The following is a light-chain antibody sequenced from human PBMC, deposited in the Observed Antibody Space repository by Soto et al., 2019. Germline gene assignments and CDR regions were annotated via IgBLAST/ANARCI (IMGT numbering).Light chain of an antibody. Sequence: ENVLTQSPGTLSLSPGERATLSCRASQSVSSSYLAWYQQKPGQAPRLLIYGTSSRATGIPDRFSGSGSGTDFTLTISRLEPEDFAVFYCQQYGNSRYTFGQGTKLEIK. J-gene: IGKJ2*01. V-gene: IGKV3-20*01. CDR2: GTS. CDR1: QSVSSSY. CDR3: QQYGNSRYT.